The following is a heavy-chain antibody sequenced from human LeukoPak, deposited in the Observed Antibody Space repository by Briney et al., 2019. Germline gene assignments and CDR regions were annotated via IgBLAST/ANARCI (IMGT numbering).Heavy chain of an antibody. D-gene: IGHD3-9*01. J-gene: IGHJ3*02. CDR3: ASADYDMAFDI. Sequence: SETLSHTCTVSGGSISSGVYYWSWIRQHPGKGLEWIGYIYYSGSTDYNPSLKSRFTMSVDTSKNQFSLKLSSVTAADTAVYYCASADYDMAFDIWGQGTMVTVSS. CDR1: GGSISSGVYY. V-gene: IGHV4-31*03. CDR2: IYYSGST.